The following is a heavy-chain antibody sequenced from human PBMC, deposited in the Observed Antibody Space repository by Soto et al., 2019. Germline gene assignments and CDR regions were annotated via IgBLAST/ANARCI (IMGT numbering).Heavy chain of an antibody. CDR2: ILYDGSAE. D-gene: IGHD4-4*01. J-gene: IGHJ6*02. CDR1: GFTFTSYD. CDR3: ARSRDGYSFYFYYGMDV. Sequence: GGSLRLSCAASGFTFTSYDMHWVRQAPGKGLEWMALILYDGSAEYYADSVKGRFTISRDNSKSTLYLQMNSLRAEGTAVYYCARSRDGYSFYFYYGMDVWGQGTLVTVSS. V-gene: IGHV3-30*03.